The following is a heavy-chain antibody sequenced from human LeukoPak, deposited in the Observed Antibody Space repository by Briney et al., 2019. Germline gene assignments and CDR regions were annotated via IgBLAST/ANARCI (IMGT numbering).Heavy chain of an antibody. CDR1: GYTFTSYY. Sequence: ASVKVSCKASGYTFTSYYMHWVRRAPGQGLEWMGIINPSGGSTSYAQKFQGRVTITADESTSTAYMELGSLRSEDTAVYYCATGAAIRSYYYGMDVWGQGTTVTVSS. D-gene: IGHD2-21*01. J-gene: IGHJ6*02. CDR2: INPSGGST. V-gene: IGHV1-46*01. CDR3: ATGAAIRSYYYGMDV.